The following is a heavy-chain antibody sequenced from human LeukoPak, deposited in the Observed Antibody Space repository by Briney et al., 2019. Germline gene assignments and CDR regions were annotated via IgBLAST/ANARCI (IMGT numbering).Heavy chain of an antibody. CDR2: VSSTGGST. J-gene: IGHJ6*02. D-gene: IGHD6-6*01. Sequence: GGSLRLSCSAFGFTFSNYPMHWVRQAPGKGLEYVPNVSSTGGSTYYADSVRGRYTISRDNSKSTLYLQMSSLRPEDTAVYYCTDSSSSNYGMDVWGQGTTVTVSS. CDR3: TDSSSSNYGMDV. CDR1: GFTFSNYP. V-gene: IGHV3-64D*09.